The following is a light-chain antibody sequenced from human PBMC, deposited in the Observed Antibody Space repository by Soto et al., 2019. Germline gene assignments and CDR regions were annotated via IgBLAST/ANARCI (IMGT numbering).Light chain of an antibody. CDR2: GAS. J-gene: IGKJ1*01. CDR3: QQYSTWLWP. Sequence: EIVMTQSPATLSVSPGERATLSCRASQSVDSKLAWYQQKPGQGPRLLICGASSRATDILARFSGSESGTEFTLTFSSLQSEDFAVYYCQQYSTWLWPFGQATTVEIK. CDR1: QSVDSK. V-gene: IGKV3-15*01.